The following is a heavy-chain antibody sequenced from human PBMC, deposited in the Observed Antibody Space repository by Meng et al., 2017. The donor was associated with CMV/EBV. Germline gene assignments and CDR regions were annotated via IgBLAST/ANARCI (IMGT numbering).Heavy chain of an antibody. CDR1: GFTVSSNY. CDR2: IYSGGST. J-gene: IGHJ4*02. CDR3: ARGMRVRGGQY. D-gene: IGHD3-10*01. Sequence: GESLKISCAASGFTVSSNYMSWVRQAPGKGLEWVSVIYSGGSTYYADSVKGRFTISRDNSKNTLYLQMNSLRAEDTAVYYCARGMRVRGGQYWGQGTLVTVSS. V-gene: IGHV3-66*02.